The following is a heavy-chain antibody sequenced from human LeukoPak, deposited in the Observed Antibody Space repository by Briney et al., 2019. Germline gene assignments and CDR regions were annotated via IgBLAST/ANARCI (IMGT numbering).Heavy chain of an antibody. CDR2: INPEGSEK. V-gene: IGHV3-7*03. CDR1: GLTFSSSW. Sequence: GGSLRLSCAVSGLTFSSSWMDWVRQAPGKGLEWVASINPEGSEKYSADSVKGRFTISRDNAKNSLYLQMNSLRVEDTAVYYCANFEPGYTSSWYAEFWGQGTLVTVSS. D-gene: IGHD6-13*01. J-gene: IGHJ4*02. CDR3: ANFEPGYTSSWYAEF.